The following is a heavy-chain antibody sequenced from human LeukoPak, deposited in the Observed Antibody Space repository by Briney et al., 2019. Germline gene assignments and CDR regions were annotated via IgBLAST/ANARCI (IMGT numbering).Heavy chain of an antibody. D-gene: IGHD2-2*01. CDR2: IYYSGST. J-gene: IGHJ3*02. CDR3: ASYNVVVPAANYAFDI. Sequence: SETLSLTCTVSGGSISSSSYYWGWIRQPPGKGLEWIGSIYYSGSTYYNPSLKSRVTISVDTSKNQFSLKLSSVTAADTAVYYCASYNVVVPAANYAFDIWGQGTMVTVSS. V-gene: IGHV4-39*01. CDR1: GGSISSSSYY.